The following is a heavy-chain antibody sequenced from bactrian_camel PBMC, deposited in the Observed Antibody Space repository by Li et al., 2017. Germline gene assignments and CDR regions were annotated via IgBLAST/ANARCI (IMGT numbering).Heavy chain of an antibody. CDR1: GYSWT. J-gene: IGHJ4*01. D-gene: IGHD5*01. V-gene: IGHV3S31*01. CDR2: INSGGSST. Sequence: QLVESGGGKVQPGGSLRLSCAGSGYSWTMWVRQAPGKGLEWISTINSGGSSTYYRDSVQSRFTISRDNAKNTLYLQLTNMKTDDAAVYYCAADLRRLGYGLSPPRKDYWGQGTQVTVS. CDR3: AADLRRLGYGLSPPRKDY.